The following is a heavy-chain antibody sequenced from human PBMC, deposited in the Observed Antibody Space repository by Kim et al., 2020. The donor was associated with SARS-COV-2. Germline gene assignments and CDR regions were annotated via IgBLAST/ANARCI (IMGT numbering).Heavy chain of an antibody. V-gene: IGHV3-7*01. CDR2: IKQDGSEK. CDR1: GFTFSSYW. Sequence: GGSLRLSCAASGFTFSSYWMSWVRQAPGKGLEWVANIKQDGSEKYYVDSVKGRFTISRDNAKNSLYLQMNSLRAEATAVYYCARPKRQYSYLDWYFDLWGRGTLVTVSS. D-gene: IGHD5-18*01. CDR3: ARPKRQYSYLDWYFDL. J-gene: IGHJ2*01.